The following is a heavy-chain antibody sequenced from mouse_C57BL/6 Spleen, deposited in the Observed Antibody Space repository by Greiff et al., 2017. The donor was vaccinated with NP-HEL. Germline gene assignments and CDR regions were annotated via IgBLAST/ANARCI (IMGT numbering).Heavy chain of an antibody. CDR1: GYSITSGYY. Sequence: VQLKESGPGLVKPSQSLSLTCSVTGYSITSGYYWNWIRQFLGNKLEWMGYISYDGSNNYNPSIKNRISITRDTSKNQFFLKLNSVTTEDTATYYCATLWLRRYCDFDVWGTGTTVTVSS. CDR3: ATLWLRRYCDFDV. J-gene: IGHJ1*03. V-gene: IGHV3-6*01. CDR2: ISYDGSN. D-gene: IGHD2-2*01.